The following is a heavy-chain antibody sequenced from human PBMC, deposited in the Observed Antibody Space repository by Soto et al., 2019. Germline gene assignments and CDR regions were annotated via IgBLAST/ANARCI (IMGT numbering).Heavy chain of an antibody. V-gene: IGHV4-31*03. CDR1: GGSISSGGYY. J-gene: IGHJ4*02. Sequence: SETLSLTCSVSGGSISSGGYYWSWIRQHPGKGLEWIGYIYYSGSTYCNPSLKSRVTISVDTSKNQFSLKLSSVTAADTAVYYCARGYCSSTSCYGYFDYWGQGTLVTVSS. CDR2: IYYSGST. D-gene: IGHD2-2*01. CDR3: ARGYCSSTSCYGYFDY.